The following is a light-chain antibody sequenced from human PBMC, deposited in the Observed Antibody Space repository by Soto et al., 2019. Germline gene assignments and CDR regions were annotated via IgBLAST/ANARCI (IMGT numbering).Light chain of an antibody. Sequence: EIVLTQSPGTLSLSPGERATLSCRASKSVGSNFLAWYQQKPAQAPRLLIYGASSRATGIPDRFSGSGSGTDFTLTISRLEPEDFAVYYCQQYGSSLYTFGQGTMLEIK. CDR2: GAS. J-gene: IGKJ2*01. CDR1: KSVGSNF. CDR3: QQYGSSLYT. V-gene: IGKV3-20*01.